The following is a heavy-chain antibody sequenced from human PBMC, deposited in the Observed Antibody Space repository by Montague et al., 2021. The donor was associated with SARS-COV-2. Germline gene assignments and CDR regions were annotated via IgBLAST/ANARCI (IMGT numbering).Heavy chain of an antibody. V-gene: IGHV2-70*01. Sequence: PALVKPTQTLTLTCTFSGFSVSTSGLCVSWIRQPPGKALEWLALNDWDDDTYYSTSLKTRLAISKDTSKNQVVLTMTDMDPVDTGTYYCARIPEYSSGGGPDWYFDLWGRGTLVTVSS. D-gene: IGHD6-19*01. CDR1: GFSVSTSGLC. CDR2: NDWDDDT. CDR3: ARIPEYSSGGGPDWYFDL. J-gene: IGHJ2*01.